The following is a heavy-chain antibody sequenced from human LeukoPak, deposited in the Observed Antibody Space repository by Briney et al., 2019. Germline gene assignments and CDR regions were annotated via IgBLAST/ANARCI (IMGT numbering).Heavy chain of an antibody. V-gene: IGHV4-39*07. CDR2: LYYSGST. J-gene: IGHJ6*03. D-gene: IGHD2-15*01. CDR3: ARGRNVDCSGGSCYSGFYYYYYMDV. Sequence: SETLSLTCTVSGGSISSSSYYWGWIRQPPGKGLEWIGNLYYSGSTYYNPSLKSRVTISVDTSKNQFSLKLSSVTAADTAVYYCARGRNVDCSGGSCYSGFYYYYYMDVWGKGTTVTISS. CDR1: GGSISSSSYY.